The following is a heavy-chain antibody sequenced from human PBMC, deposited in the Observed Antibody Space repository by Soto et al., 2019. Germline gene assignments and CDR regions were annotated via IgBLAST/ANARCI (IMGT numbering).Heavy chain of an antibody. CDR2: MCGTNDTT. CDR3: AKGRGGSCYSEYDY. Sequence: EVQLLESGGALVQPGGSLRLSCAASGFTFSDYAMAWVRQVPGKGLEWVSVMCGTNDTTYYADSVKGRFTISRDNSKNTVCLQMNSLRAADTAVYYGAKGRGGSCYSEYDYWGQVTLVTVSS. J-gene: IGHJ4*02. CDR1: GFTFSDYA. D-gene: IGHD2-15*01. V-gene: IGHV3-23*01.